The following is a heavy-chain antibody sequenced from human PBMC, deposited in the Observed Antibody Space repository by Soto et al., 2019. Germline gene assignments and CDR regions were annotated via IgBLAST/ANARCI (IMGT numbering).Heavy chain of an antibody. D-gene: IGHD3-16*01. CDR3: ARSYGHIFNWLDS. V-gene: IGHV1-8*01. CDR2: MNPTSGNT. J-gene: IGHJ5*01. CDR1: GYTFTTYD. Sequence: QVQLVQSGTEVKTPGASVKVSCKASGYTFTTYDMNWVRQAPGQGLEWMGWMNPTSGNTGYAQKFQGRLIMTWDTVICIAHLDLSSLRNEDTAVYYCARSYGHIFNWLDSWGQGTLVTVSA.